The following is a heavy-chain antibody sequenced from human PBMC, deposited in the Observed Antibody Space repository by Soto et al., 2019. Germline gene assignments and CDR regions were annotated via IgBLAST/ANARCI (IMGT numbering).Heavy chain of an antibody. CDR2: ISAYNGNT. CDR1: GYTFTSYG. Sequence: ASVKVSCKASGYTFTSYGISWVRQAPGQGLEWMGWISAYNGNTNYAQKLQGRVTMTTDTSTSTAYMELRSLRSDDTAVYYCARDQRGIAANWFDPWGQGTLVTVSS. D-gene: IGHD6-13*01. CDR3: ARDQRGIAANWFDP. V-gene: IGHV1-18*01. J-gene: IGHJ5*02.